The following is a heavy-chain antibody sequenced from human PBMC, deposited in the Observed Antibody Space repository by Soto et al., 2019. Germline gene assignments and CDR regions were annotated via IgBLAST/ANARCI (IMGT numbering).Heavy chain of an antibody. CDR3: ARSAYFGSGLYYYGMDV. CDR2: ISAYNGNT. Sequence: VKVSCKASGYTFTSYGISWVRQAPGQGLEWMGWISAYNGNTNYAQKLQGRVTMTTDTSTSTAYMELRSLRSDDTAVYYCARSAYFGSGLYYYGMDVWGQGTTVTVSS. V-gene: IGHV1-18*01. CDR1: GYTFTSYG. D-gene: IGHD3-10*01. J-gene: IGHJ6*02.